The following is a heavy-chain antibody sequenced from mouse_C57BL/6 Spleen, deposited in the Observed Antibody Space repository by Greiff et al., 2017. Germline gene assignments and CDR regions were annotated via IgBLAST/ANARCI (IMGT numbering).Heavy chain of an antibody. Sequence: QVQLQQPGAELVMPGASVKLSCKASGYTFTSYWMHWVKQRPGQGLEWIGEIDPSDSYTNYNQKFKGKSTLTVDKSSSTAYMQLSSLTSEDSAVYYCAREGSGFFDGWGKGTTLTVSS. CDR2: IDPSDSYT. J-gene: IGHJ2*01. CDR3: AREGSGFFDG. CDR1: GYTFTSYW. V-gene: IGHV1-69*01. D-gene: IGHD3-1*01.